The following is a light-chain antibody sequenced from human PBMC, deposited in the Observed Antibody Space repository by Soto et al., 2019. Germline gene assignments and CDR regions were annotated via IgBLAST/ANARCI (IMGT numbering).Light chain of an antibody. CDR1: SSDIGVYNY. J-gene: IGLJ1*01. V-gene: IGLV2-14*01. CDR3: SAYTVSRTYV. CDR2: EVN. Sequence: QSVLTQPASVSGSPGQSITFSCTGTSSDIGVYNYVSWYQQHPGKAPKLMIYEVNNRPSGVSNRFSGSKSGNTASLTISGLQAEDEADYYCSAYTVSRTYVFGTGTKLTVL.